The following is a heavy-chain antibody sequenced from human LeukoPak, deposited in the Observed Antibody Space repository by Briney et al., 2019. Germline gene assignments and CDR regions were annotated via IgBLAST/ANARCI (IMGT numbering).Heavy chain of an antibody. J-gene: IGHJ4*02. CDR3: ARGGSGVDY. CDR2: IYYSGST. D-gene: IGHD3-10*01. Sequence: PSETLTLTCTVSGGSSSSYYWSWIRQPPGKGLEWIGYIYYSGSTNYNPSLKSRVTISVDTSKNQFSLKLSSVTAADTAVYYCARGGSGVDYWGQGTLVTVSS. CDR1: GGSSSSYY. V-gene: IGHV4-59*08.